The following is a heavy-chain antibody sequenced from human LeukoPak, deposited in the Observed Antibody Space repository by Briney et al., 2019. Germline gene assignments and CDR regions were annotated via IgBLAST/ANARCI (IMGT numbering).Heavy chain of an antibody. V-gene: IGHV3-33*01. D-gene: IGHD4-17*01. J-gene: IGHJ4*02. CDR1: GFTFSSYG. CDR2: IWFDGNNQ. Sequence: PGRSLRLSCAASGFTFSSYGMQWVRQAPGKGLEWVAFIWFDGNNQYYADSVEGRFTISRDNSKNTLFLQMNSLRAEDTAVYYCARSTVTISPYFDYWGQGTLLTVSS. CDR3: ARSTVTISPYFDY.